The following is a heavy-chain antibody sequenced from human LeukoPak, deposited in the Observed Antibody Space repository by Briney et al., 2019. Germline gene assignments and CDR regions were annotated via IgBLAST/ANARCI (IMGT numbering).Heavy chain of an antibody. CDR3: ARGGSSSGRIDY. D-gene: IGHD6-6*01. V-gene: IGHV4-59*01. J-gene: IGHJ4*02. Sequence: SETLSLTCTVSGGSISSYYWSWIRQPPGKGLEWIGYIYYSGSTNYNPSLKSRVTISVDTSKNQFSLKLSSVTAADAAVYYCARGGSSSGRIDYWGQGTLVTVSS. CDR1: GGSISSYY. CDR2: IYYSGST.